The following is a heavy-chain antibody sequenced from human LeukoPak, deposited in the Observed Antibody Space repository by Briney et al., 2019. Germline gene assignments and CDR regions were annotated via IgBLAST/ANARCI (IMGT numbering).Heavy chain of an antibody. D-gene: IGHD2-15*01. CDR2: ISSCSSYI. CDR1: GFTFSSYS. Sequence: GGSLRLSCAASGFTFSSYSMNWVRQAPGKGLEWVSSISSCSSYIYYADSVRGRFTISRDNAKNSLYLQMNSLRAEDTAVYYCARASSLPTSGDDYWGQGTLVTVSS. J-gene: IGHJ4*02. CDR3: ARASSLPTSGDDY. V-gene: IGHV3-21*01.